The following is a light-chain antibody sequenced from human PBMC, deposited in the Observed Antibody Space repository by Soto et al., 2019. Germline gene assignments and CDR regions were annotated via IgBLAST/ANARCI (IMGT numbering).Light chain of an antibody. J-gene: IGKJ1*01. Sequence: DIQMTQSPSTLSGSVGDRVTITCRASQTISSWLAWYQQKPGKAPKLLIYKASTLKSGVPSRFRGSGSGTDFTLTISSLQPEDFATYYCQQSFSTPGTFGQGTKVDIK. CDR3: QQSFSTPGT. CDR2: KAS. CDR1: QTISSW. V-gene: IGKV1-5*03.